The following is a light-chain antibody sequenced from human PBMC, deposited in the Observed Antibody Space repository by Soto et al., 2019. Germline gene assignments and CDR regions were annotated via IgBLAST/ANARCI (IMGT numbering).Light chain of an antibody. J-gene: IGKJ2*01. Sequence: QMTQSPSSLSASVGDRVTVTCRASQSINIYLNWYQQKPGKAPTLLIYGASNLQSGVPSRFSGGGSRTDFTLTISSLQAEDFATYYCQQSYRSSYTFGQGTRLEIK. V-gene: IGKV1-39*01. CDR3: QQSYRSSYT. CDR1: QSINIY. CDR2: GAS.